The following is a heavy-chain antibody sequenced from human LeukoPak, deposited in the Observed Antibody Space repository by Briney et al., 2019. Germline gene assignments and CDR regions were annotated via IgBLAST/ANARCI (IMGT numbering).Heavy chain of an antibody. CDR3: AKVMPPGRIRFYSYYMDV. V-gene: IGHV3-30*02. CDR1: GFSLSGYG. CDR2: IRYDGSNE. Sequence: PGGSLRLSCAASGFSLSGYGMHWVRQAPGKGLERVAFIRYDGSNEYYADSVKGRFTISRDKSKNTLSLQMNGLRVEDTAVYYCAKVMPPGRIRFYSYYMDVWGKGTTVTVS. D-gene: IGHD2-15*01. J-gene: IGHJ6*03.